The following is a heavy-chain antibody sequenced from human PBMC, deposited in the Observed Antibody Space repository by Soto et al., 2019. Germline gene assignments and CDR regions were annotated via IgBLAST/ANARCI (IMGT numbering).Heavy chain of an antibody. D-gene: IGHD1-26*01. CDR2: IQSNTNGGAT. CDR1: GFTFSYAW. CDR3: TVDPSGSATGY. V-gene: IGHV3-15*07. J-gene: IGHJ4*02. Sequence: DVQLVESGGGLVKPGGSLSLSCAASGFTFSYAWMNWVRQAPGKGLEWVGRIQSNTNGGATDYAAPVKGRFTISRDDSKNTLYLQMNSLKTDDTAVYYCTVDPSGSATGYWFQGTLVTVSS.